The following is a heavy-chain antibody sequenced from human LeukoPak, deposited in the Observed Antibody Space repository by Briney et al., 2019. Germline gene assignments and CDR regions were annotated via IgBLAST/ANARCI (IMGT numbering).Heavy chain of an antibody. D-gene: IGHD2-21*02. CDR1: GGSISSYY. CDR3: ARLDCSGDCYLDY. CDR2: ISYSGNT. V-gene: IGHV4-59*08. Sequence: SETLSLTCTVAGGSISSYYWSWIRQPPGKGLEWIGYISYSGNTNYNPSLKSRVAISLHTSKNQFSLELSSVTAADTAVYYCARLDCSGDCYLDYWGQGTLVTVST. J-gene: IGHJ4*02.